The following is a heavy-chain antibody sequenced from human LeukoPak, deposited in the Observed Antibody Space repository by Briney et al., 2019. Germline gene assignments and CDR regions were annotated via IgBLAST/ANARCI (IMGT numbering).Heavy chain of an antibody. CDR3: ATVLRFLEWLLGAFDI. Sequence: ASVKVSCKVSGYTLTELSMHWVRQAPGKGLEWMGGFDPEDGETIYAQKFQGRVTMTEDTSTDTAYMELSSLRSEDTAVYYCATVLRFLEWLLGAFDIWGQGTMVTVSS. V-gene: IGHV1-24*01. CDR2: FDPEDGET. J-gene: IGHJ3*02. CDR1: GYTLTELS. D-gene: IGHD3-3*01.